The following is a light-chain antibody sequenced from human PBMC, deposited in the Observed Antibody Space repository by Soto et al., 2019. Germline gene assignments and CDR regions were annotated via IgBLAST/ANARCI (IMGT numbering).Light chain of an antibody. CDR2: GAS. CDR1: QSVSNNY. Sequence: EIVLTQSPGTLSLSPGERATLSCRASQSVSNNYLAWYQQKPGQAPRLLIYGASNRATGIPDRFSGSGSGTDFTLTISSLQSEDFAVYYCQQYNFWRSITFGQGTRLEIK. CDR3: QQYNFWRSIT. J-gene: IGKJ5*01. V-gene: IGKV3-20*01.